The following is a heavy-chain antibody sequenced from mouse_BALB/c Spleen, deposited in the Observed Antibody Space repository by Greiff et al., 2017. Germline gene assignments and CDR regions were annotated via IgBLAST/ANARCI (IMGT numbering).Heavy chain of an antibody. D-gene: IGHD1-1*01. CDR2: IWSGGST. CDR1: GFSLTSYG. CDR3: ARKGPSNTTVVAPYAMDD. V-gene: IGHV2-2*03. Sequence: QVQLQQSGPGLVQPSQCLSITCTVSGFSLTSYGVHWVRQSPGKGLEWLGVIWSGGSTDYNAAFISRLSISKDNSKSQVFFKMNSLQSNDTAIYYGARKGPSNTTVVAPYAMDDWGQGTSVTVSS. J-gene: IGHJ4*01.